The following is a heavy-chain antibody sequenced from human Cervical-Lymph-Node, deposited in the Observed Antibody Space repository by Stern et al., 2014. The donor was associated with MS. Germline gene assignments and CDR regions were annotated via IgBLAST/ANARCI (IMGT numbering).Heavy chain of an antibody. CDR2: VITICGTA. D-gene: IGHD1-26*01. CDR3: ARGELKEGLVRGMDV. Sequence: QVQLVQSGAELKKPGSSVQVSCKASGGTFSSYAISWVRQAPGPGLEWMGGVITICGTANYAQKFQGRVTITADESTSTAYMELSSLRSEDTAVYYCARGELKEGLVRGMDVWGQGTTVTVSS. J-gene: IGHJ6*02. V-gene: IGHV1-69*01. CDR1: GGTFSSYA.